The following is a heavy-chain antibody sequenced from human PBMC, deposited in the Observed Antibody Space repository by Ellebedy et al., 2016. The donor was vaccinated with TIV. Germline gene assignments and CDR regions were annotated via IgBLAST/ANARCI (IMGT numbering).Heavy chain of an antibody. CDR3: ARSYDGSGYLFDY. D-gene: IGHD3-22*01. CDR1: GFTFSSYG. Sequence: GESLKISXAASGFTFSSYGVHGVRQDPGKGLEWVAIIWYDGINKYYADSVKGRFTISRDNSKNTLYLQMNSLRAEDTAVYYCARSYDGSGYLFDYWGQGTLVTVSS. CDR2: IWYDGINK. J-gene: IGHJ4*02. V-gene: IGHV3-33*01.